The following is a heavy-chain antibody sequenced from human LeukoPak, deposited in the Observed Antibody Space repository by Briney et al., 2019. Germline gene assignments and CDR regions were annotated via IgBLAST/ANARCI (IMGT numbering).Heavy chain of an antibody. Sequence: PGGSLRLSCAASGFTFDDFAMHWVRQAPGKGLEWVSSISWDSGSSVYADSVKGRFTIARDNAKNSLYLQMNSLRPEDTALYYCIKDLRLDLHFDTFDVWGQGTMVTVSS. CDR2: ISWDSGSS. CDR1: GFTFDDFA. J-gene: IGHJ3*01. D-gene: IGHD1-7*01. CDR3: IKDLRLDLHFDTFDV. V-gene: IGHV3-9*01.